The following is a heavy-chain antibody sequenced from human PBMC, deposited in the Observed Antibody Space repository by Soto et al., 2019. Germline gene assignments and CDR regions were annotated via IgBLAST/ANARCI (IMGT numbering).Heavy chain of an antibody. CDR2: ISGSGGST. D-gene: IGHD3-3*01. CDR1: GFTFSSYA. CDR3: AKEGYDFWSGYHPFDY. J-gene: IGHJ4*02. V-gene: IGHV3-23*01. Sequence: GGSLRLSCAASGFTFSSYAMSWVRQAPGEGLEWVSAISGSGGSTYYADSVKGRFTISRDNSKNTLYLQMNSLRAEDTAVYYCAKEGYDFWSGYHPFDYWGQGTLVTVSS.